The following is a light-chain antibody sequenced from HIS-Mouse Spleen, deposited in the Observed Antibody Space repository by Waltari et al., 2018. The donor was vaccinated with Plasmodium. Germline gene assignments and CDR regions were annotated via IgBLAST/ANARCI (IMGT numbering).Light chain of an antibody. Sequence: IVMPTSPATLSVSPGQRATLSCGASQSGSSNLAWYQQNPGQAPRLLIYGAATRAPGTPARFGCSGVGTEFTRAISSLQAEDFAVYYCEQYNNWSFTFGPGTKVDI. CDR2: GAA. CDR1: QSGSSN. J-gene: IGKJ3*01. V-gene: IGKV3-15*01. CDR3: EQYNNWSFT.